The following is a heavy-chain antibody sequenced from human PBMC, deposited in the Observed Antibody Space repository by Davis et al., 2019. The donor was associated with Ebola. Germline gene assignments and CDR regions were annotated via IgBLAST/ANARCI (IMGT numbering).Heavy chain of an antibody. CDR2: LGTSADT. V-gene: IGHV3-23*01. CDR1: GFIFRSYV. Sequence: GGSLRLSCAASGFIFRSYVMSWVRQAPGKGLEWVSTLGTSADTYYADSVKGRFTISRDNSKNTLSLQMNDLRDEDSAMYYCARHGVGDFWYFGLWGRGTLVTVSS. CDR3: ARHGVGDFWYFGL. J-gene: IGHJ2*01. D-gene: IGHD4-17*01.